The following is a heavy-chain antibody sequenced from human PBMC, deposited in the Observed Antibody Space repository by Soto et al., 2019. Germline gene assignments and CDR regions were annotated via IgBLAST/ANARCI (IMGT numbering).Heavy chain of an antibody. Sequence: QVQLVQSGAEVKKPGASVKVSCKASGYTFTSYGISWVRQASGQGLEWMGWISAYNGNTNYAQKLQGRVTMTTDTSTSTAYMELRSLRSDDTAVYYCARRQNYYDSSGPFDPWGQGTLVTVSS. D-gene: IGHD3-22*01. V-gene: IGHV1-18*04. CDR2: ISAYNGNT. CDR3: ARRQNYYDSSGPFDP. J-gene: IGHJ5*02. CDR1: GYTFTSYG.